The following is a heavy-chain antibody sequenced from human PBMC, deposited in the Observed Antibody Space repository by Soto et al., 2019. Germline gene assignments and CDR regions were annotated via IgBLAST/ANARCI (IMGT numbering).Heavy chain of an antibody. CDR1: GGSISSGGYY. CDR3: ARDGRGYSYGLLFDY. D-gene: IGHD5-18*01. CDR2: IYYSGST. J-gene: IGHJ4*02. V-gene: IGHV4-31*03. Sequence: QVQLQESGPGLVKPSQTLSLTCTVSGGSISSGGYYWSWIRQHPGKGLEWIGYIYYSGSTYYNPSHKSRVTISVDTSKNQFSLKLSSVTAADTAVYYCARDGRGYSYGLLFDYWGQGTLVTVSS.